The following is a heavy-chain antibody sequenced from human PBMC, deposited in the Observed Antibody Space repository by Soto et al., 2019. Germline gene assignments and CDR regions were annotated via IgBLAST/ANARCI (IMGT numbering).Heavy chain of an antibody. D-gene: IGHD6-13*01. J-gene: IGHJ4*02. V-gene: IGHV3-33*05. CDR3: ARSLAAAGTPVFGY. Sequence: QVQLVESGGGVVQPGRSLRLSCAASGFTFSSYAMHWVRQAPGKGLEWVAVILYDGSNTYYADSVKGRFTISRDNSKNTLNLQMNTLRAEDTAVYYCARSLAAAGTPVFGYWGQGTLVIVSS. CDR1: GFTFSSYA. CDR2: ILYDGSNT.